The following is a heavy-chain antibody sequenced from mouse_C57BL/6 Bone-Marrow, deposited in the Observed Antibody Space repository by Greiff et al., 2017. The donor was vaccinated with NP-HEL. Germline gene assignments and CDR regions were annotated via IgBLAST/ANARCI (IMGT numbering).Heavy chain of an antibody. D-gene: IGHD1-1*01. J-gene: IGHJ4*01. CDR3: ARGYYYGSSYEVDY. CDR1: GFTFSSYA. Sequence: EVQGVESGGGLVKPGGSLKLSCAASGFTFSSYAMSWVRQTPEKRLEWVATISDGGSYTYYPDNVKGRFTISRDNAKNNLYLQMSHLKSEDTAMYYCARGYYYGSSYEVDYWGQGTSVTVSS. CDR2: ISDGGSYT. V-gene: IGHV5-4*01.